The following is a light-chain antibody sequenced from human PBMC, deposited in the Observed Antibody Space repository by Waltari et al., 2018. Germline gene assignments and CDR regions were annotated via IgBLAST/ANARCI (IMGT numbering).Light chain of an antibody. J-gene: IGLJ2*01. V-gene: IGLV2-14*01. Sequence: QSALTQPASLSGSPGQSITISCTGTSSDVGGYNYVSWYQQHPGKAPKLMIYAVSNRPSGVSNRFSGSKSGNTASLTISGLQAEDEADYYCISYTSSSTLEVGGGTKLTVL. CDR2: AVS. CDR3: ISYTSSSTLE. CDR1: SSDVGGYNY.